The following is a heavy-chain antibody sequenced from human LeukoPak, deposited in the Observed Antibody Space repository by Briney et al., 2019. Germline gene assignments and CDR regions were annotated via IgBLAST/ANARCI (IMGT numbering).Heavy chain of an antibody. Sequence: QPGGSLRLSCTASGFTFTNYNMNWVRQVPGKGLEWVSHIIGNGASTYYTDSVKGRFTISRDNAKNTLYLQMNSLRAEDTAVYYCALSSGWCGGPDPWGQGTLVTVSS. CDR2: IIGNGAST. CDR1: GFTFTNYN. CDR3: ALSSGWCGGPDP. J-gene: IGHJ5*02. D-gene: IGHD6-19*01. V-gene: IGHV3-48*04.